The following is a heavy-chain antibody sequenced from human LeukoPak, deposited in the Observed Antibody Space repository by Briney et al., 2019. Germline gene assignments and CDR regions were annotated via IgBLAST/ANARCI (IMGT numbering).Heavy chain of an antibody. Sequence: GGSLRLXCAASGFTFSSYSMNWVRQAPGKGLEWVSSISSSSSYIYYADSVKGRFTISRDNAKNSLYLQMNSLRAEDTAVYYCARDHGSGSFSIDYWGQGTLVTVSS. J-gene: IGHJ4*02. CDR2: ISSSSSYI. CDR3: ARDHGSGSFSIDY. CDR1: GFTFSSYS. D-gene: IGHD3-10*01. V-gene: IGHV3-21*01.